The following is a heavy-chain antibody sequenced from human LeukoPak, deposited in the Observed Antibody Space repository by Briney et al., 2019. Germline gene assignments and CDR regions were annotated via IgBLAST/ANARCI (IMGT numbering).Heavy chain of an antibody. CDR3: ARGIIAGGDY. CDR1: GFTLSSSW. CDR2: INYDGCST. D-gene: IGHD3-10*01. J-gene: IGHJ4*02. V-gene: IGHV3-74*01. Sequence: GSLRLSCAASGFTLSSSWLHWVRQAPGKGLVWVSRINYDGCSTSYADSVKGRFTISRDNAKNTLYMQMNSLRAEDTPVYYCARGIIAGGDYWGQGTLVTVSS.